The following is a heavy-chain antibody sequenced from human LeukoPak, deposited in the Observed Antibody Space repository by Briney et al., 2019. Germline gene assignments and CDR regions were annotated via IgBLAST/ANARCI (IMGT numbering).Heavy chain of an antibody. D-gene: IGHD7-27*01. CDR3: ARGLTGDPLDSSYYYYMDV. Sequence: GGSLRLSCAASGFTFSSFGMHWVRQAPGKGLEWVAFVRYDGSLKYYADSVKGRFTISRDNSKNTLYLQMNSLRAEDTAVYYCARGLTGDPLDSSYYYYMDVWGKGTTVTVSS. J-gene: IGHJ6*03. V-gene: IGHV3-30*02. CDR2: VRYDGSLK. CDR1: GFTFSSFG.